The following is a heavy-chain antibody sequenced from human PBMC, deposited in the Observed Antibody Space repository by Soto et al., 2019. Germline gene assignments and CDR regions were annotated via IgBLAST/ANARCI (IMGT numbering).Heavy chain of an antibody. J-gene: IGHJ5*02. Sequence: GGSLRLSCAASGFTFSSYGMHWVRQAPGKGLEWVAVIWYDGSNKYYADSVKGRFTISRDNSKNTLYLQMNSLRAEDTAVYYCASTAAGTNWFDPWGQGTLVTVSA. CDR1: GFTFSSYG. V-gene: IGHV3-33*01. CDR2: IWYDGSNK. D-gene: IGHD6-13*01. CDR3: ASTAAGTNWFDP.